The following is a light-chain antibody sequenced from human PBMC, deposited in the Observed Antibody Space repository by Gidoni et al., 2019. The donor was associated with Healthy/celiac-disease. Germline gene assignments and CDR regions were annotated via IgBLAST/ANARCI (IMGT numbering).Light chain of an antibody. Sequence: TITCRASQSISSYLNWYQQKPGKAPKLLIYAASSLQSGVPSRFSGSGSGTDFTLTISSLQPEDFATYYCQQSYSTPIFTFGPGTKVDIK. CDR3: QQSYSTPIFT. CDR1: QSISSY. J-gene: IGKJ3*01. CDR2: AAS. V-gene: IGKV1-39*01.